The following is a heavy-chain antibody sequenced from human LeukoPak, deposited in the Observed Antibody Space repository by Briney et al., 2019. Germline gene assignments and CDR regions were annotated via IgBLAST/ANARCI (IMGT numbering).Heavy chain of an antibody. Sequence: SETLSLTCTVSGGSISSSSYYWGWIRQPPGKGLEWIGSIYYSGSTYYNPSLKSRVTISVDTSKNQFSLKLSSVTAADTAVYYCAGAIVGATTPFDYWGQGTLVTVSS. V-gene: IGHV4-39*01. J-gene: IGHJ4*02. CDR2: IYYSGST. CDR1: GGSISSSSYY. D-gene: IGHD1-26*01. CDR3: AGAIVGATTPFDY.